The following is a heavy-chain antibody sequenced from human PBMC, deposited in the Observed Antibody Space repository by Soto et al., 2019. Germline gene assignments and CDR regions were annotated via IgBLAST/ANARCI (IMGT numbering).Heavy chain of an antibody. CDR1: EFTFSRDW. Sequence: GGSLRLSCAASEFTFSRDWMSWVRQAPGKGLEWVANIKPDGSDKYYVDSVKGRFTISRDNAKNSLYLQMNSLRVEDTAVYYCVRNWDGYCGQGTLVTVSS. D-gene: IGHD1-26*01. CDR2: IKPDGSDK. CDR3: VRNWDGY. J-gene: IGHJ4*02. V-gene: IGHV3-7*01.